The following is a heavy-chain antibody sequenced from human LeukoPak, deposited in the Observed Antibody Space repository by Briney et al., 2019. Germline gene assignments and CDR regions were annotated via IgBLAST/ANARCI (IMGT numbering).Heavy chain of an antibody. CDR3: ARENYDYVWGSYRKEYYYYYMDV. V-gene: IGHV1-18*01. Sequence: ASVKVSCKASGYTFTSYGISWVRQAPGQGLEWMGWISAYNGNTNYAQKLQGRVTMTTDTYTSTAYMELRSLRSDDTAVYYCARENYDYVWGSYRKEYYYYYMDVWGKGTTVTVSS. CDR1: GYTFTSYG. J-gene: IGHJ6*03. D-gene: IGHD3-16*01. CDR2: ISAYNGNT.